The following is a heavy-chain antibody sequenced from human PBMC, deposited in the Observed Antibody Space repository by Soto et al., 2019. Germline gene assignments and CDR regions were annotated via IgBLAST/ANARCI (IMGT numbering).Heavy chain of an antibody. CDR1: GFTFSSYW. J-gene: IGHJ4*02. CDR2: INSDGSST. V-gene: IGHV3-74*01. CDR3: ARERGTWIQLWPDY. Sequence: EVQLVESGGGLVQPGGSLRLSCTASGFTFSSYWMHWVRQAPGKGLVWVSRINSDGSSTSYADSVKGRFTISRDNAKNTLYLQMNSLRAEDTAVYYCARERGTWIQLWPDYWGQGTLVTVSS. D-gene: IGHD5-18*01.